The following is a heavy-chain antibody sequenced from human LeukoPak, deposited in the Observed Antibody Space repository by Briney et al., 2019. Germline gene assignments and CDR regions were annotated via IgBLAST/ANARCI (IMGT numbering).Heavy chain of an antibody. CDR1: GGSFSGYY. CDR3: ARDARAGYSLPLDD. D-gene: IGHD2-15*01. Sequence: PSETLSLTCAVYGGSFSGYYWSWIRQPPGKGLEWIGEINHSGSTNYNPSLKSRVTISVDTSKNQFSLQLISVTPEDTAVYYCARDARAGYSLPLDDWGQGTLVTVSS. J-gene: IGHJ4*02. CDR2: INHSGST. V-gene: IGHV4-34*01.